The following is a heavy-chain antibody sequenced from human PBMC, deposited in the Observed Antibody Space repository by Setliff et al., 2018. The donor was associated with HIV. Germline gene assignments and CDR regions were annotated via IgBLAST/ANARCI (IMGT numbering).Heavy chain of an antibody. D-gene: IGHD6-19*01. Sequence: PSETLSLTCTVSGDSASNSRYYWAWIRQPPGKGLEWIGSIYHSGSTYYNPSLKSRVTISVDTSKNQFSLKLSSVTAADTAVYYCARRRSSGWYHYFDYWGQGTLVTVSS. CDR3: ARRRSSGWYHYFDY. CDR1: GDSASNSRYY. J-gene: IGHJ4*02. CDR2: IYHSGST. V-gene: IGHV4-39*07.